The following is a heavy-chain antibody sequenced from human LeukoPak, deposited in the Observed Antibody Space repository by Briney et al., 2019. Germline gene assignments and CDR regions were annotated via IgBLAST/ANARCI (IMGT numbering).Heavy chain of an antibody. D-gene: IGHD3-9*01. CDR2: INHSGST. J-gene: IGHJ3*02. CDR1: GGSFSGYY. CDR3: ASGANEAERMTGNYDDAFDI. Sequence: KPSETLSLTCAVYGGSFSGYYWSWIRQPPEKGLEWIGEINHSGSTNYNPSLKSRVTISVDTSKNQFSLKLSSVTAADTAVYYCASGANEAERMTGNYDDAFDIWGQGTTVTVSS. V-gene: IGHV4-34*01.